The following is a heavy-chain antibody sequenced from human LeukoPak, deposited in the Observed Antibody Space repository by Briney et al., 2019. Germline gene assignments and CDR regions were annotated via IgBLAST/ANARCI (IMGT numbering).Heavy chain of an antibody. CDR2: IESSGGYM. CDR3: LRGDRRDY. J-gene: IGHJ4*02. CDR1: GFTFNTYS. V-gene: IGHV3-21*06. Sequence: GGALRLSCEASGFTFNTYSMNWARQAPGKGLEWVSSIESSGGYMFYADSVQGRFIISRDNAKDSLYLQMNSLRVEDKAVYYCLRGDRRDYWGQGTLVTVSS.